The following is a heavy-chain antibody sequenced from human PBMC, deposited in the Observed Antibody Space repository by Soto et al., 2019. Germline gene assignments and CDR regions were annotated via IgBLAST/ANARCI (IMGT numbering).Heavy chain of an antibody. CDR1: GFTFSSYA. V-gene: IGHV3-23*01. CDR2: ISGSGGST. D-gene: IGHD2-21*01. CDR3: AKDILSISVYYYGMDV. J-gene: IGHJ6*02. Sequence: GGSLRLSCAASGFTFSSYAMSWVRQAPGKGLEWVSAISGSGGSTYYADSVKGRFTISRDNSKNTLYLQMNSLRAEDTAVYYCAKDILSISVYYYGMDVWGQGTTVSVSS.